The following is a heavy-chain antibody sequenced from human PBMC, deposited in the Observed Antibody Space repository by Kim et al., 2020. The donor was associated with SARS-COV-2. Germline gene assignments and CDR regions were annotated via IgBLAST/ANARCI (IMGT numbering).Heavy chain of an antibody. Sequence: SVKCRFTIYRANSKNTLYLQMNSLRAEDTAVYYCAKDLTIFGVVIGPFDYWGQGTLVTVSS. CDR3: AKDLTIFGVVIGPFDY. D-gene: IGHD3-3*01. V-gene: IGHV3-33*06. J-gene: IGHJ4*02.